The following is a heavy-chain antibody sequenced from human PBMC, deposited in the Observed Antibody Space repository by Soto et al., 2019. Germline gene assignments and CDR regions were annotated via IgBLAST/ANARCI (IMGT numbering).Heavy chain of an antibody. J-gene: IGHJ5*02. CDR1: GGSISSGGYY. CDR2: IYYSGST. Sequence: SETLSLTWTVSGGSISSGGYYWSWIRQHPGKGLEWIGYIYYSGSTYYNPSLKSRVTISVDTSKNQFSLKLSSVTAADTAVYYCARGLKYSSSRRWFDPWGQGTLVTVSS. V-gene: IGHV4-31*02. D-gene: IGHD6-6*01. CDR3: ARGLKYSSSRRWFDP.